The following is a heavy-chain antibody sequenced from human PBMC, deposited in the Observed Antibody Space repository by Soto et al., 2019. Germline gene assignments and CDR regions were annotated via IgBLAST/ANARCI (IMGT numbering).Heavy chain of an antibody. CDR1: GFTVSSNS. Sequence: GGSLILSCAASGFTVSSNSMTWVRQAPGKGLEWVSVIYSGGSTYYADSVKGRFTISRDNSKNTLYLQMNSLRAEDTAVYYCARVSYSSIHVAYYYCMDVWGKGTTVTVSS. V-gene: IGHV3-66*01. CDR2: IYSGGST. J-gene: IGHJ6*03. CDR3: ARVSYSSIHVAYYYCMDV. D-gene: IGHD6-13*01.